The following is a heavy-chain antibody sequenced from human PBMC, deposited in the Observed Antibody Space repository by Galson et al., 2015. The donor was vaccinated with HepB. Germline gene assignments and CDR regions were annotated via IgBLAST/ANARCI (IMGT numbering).Heavy chain of an antibody. CDR2: MKPNSGNT. Sequence: SVKVSCKASGSTFTSYDINWVRQATGQGLEWMGWMKPNSGNTGYAQKFQGRVTMTRNTSISTAYMELSSLRSEDTAVYYCATGSAPMYQLLYAYYYYGMDLWGQGTTVTVSS. V-gene: IGHV1-8*01. J-gene: IGHJ6*02. CDR1: GSTFTSYD. CDR3: ATGSAPMYQLLYAYYYYGMDL. D-gene: IGHD2-2*02.